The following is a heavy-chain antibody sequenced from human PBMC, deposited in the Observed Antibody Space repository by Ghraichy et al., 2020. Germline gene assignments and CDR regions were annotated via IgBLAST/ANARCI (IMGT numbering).Heavy chain of an antibody. V-gene: IGHV6-1*01. D-gene: IGHD6-19*01. J-gene: IGHJ4*02. Sequence: SQTLSLTCVISGDSLSSNGVAWNWIRQSPSRGLEWLGRTYYRSKWYSEYAISVKSRITINPDTSKNQFSLHLSSLTPGDPALYYCVRGQWSAFNFWGQGTLVTVSS. CDR1: GDSLSSNGVA. CDR3: VRGQWSAFNF. CDR2: TYYRSKWYS.